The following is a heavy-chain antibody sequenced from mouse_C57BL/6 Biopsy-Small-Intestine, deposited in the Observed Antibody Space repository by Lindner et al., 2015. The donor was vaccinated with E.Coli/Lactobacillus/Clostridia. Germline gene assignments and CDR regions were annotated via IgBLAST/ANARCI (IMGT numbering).Heavy chain of an antibody. Sequence: SVKVSCKVSGYTLTETSIHWVRQAPGKGLEWMGGFDPEDGVSIYAQKFQGRVTVTEDTSTDTAYMDLRSLRSDDTAVYYCATSDGPGSYYFDYWGQGTLVTVSS. V-gene: IGHV1-18*01. J-gene: IGHJ2*01. CDR1: GYTLTETS. D-gene: IGHD2-3*01. CDR3: ATSDGPGSYYFDY. CDR2: FDPEDGVS.